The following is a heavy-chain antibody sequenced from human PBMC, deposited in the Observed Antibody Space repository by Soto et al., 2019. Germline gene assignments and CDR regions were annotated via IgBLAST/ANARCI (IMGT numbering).Heavy chain of an antibody. CDR3: VRDTMRASASASLDY. D-gene: IGHD2-2*01. J-gene: IGHJ4*02. CDR1: GFTFSTYE. Sequence: GGSLRLSCAASGFTFSTYEFNWVRQAPGRGLEWISYISVSGNIIKYAESVKGRFTISRDNAENSLHLHMSNLRVDDTALYFCVRDTMRASASASLDYWGQGTQVTVSS. CDR2: ISVSGNII. V-gene: IGHV3-48*03.